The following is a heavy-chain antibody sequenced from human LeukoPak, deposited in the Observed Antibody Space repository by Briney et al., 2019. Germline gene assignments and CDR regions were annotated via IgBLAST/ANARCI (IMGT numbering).Heavy chain of an antibody. D-gene: IGHD5-18*01. CDR1: GFAVSSNY. CDR2: IYGGDNT. V-gene: IGHV3-53*01. J-gene: IGHJ4*02. CDR3: ARDQPSSGYSSD. Sequence: GGSLRPSCAASGFAVSSNYMSWVRQAPGKGLEWVSVIYGGDNTYYADSVKGRFTISRDNSKNTLYLQMNSLRAEDTAVYYCARDQPSSGYSSDWGLGTLVTVSS.